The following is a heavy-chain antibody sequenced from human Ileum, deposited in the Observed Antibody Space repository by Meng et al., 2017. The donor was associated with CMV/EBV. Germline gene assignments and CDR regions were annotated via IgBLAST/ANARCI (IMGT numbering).Heavy chain of an antibody. CDR3: ATENYGLVD. V-gene: IGHV3-15*07. CDR1: GFTFSRPW. D-gene: IGHD4-17*01. J-gene: IGHJ4*02. CDR2: IKNKPNGATT. Sequence: LSCAASGFTFSRPWMTWVRQAPGKGLEWVGRIKNKPNGATTDYAAPVKGRFTISRDDSKNMLYLQMNSLKTEDTAVYYCATENYGLVDWGQGTLVTVSS.